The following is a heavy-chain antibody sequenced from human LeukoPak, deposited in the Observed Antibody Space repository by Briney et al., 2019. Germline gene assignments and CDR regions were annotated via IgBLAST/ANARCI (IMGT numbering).Heavy chain of an antibody. D-gene: IGHD6-13*01. V-gene: IGHV4-34*01. CDR3: ARAAAAVAGNLTPWMYGMDV. Sequence: SETLSLTCAVYGGSFSGYYWSWIRQPPGKGLEWIGEINHSGSTNYNPSLKSRVTISVDTSKNQFSLKLSSVTAADTAVYYCARAAAAVAGNLTPWMYGMDVWGKGTTVTVSS. CDR1: GGSFSGYY. J-gene: IGHJ6*04. CDR2: INHSGST.